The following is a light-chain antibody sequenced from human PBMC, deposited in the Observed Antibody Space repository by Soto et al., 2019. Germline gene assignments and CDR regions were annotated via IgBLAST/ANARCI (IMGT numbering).Light chain of an antibody. CDR3: QQRANWPLT. V-gene: IGKV3-11*01. CDR1: QRLSSF. J-gene: IGKJ4*01. CDR2: DTS. Sequence: ESVLTQSPATLSLSPGERATLFCRASQRLSSFLAWFQQKPGQAPRRLIYDTSNRATGIPARFSGSGSGTDFTLTISSLEPEDFAVYFCQQRANWPLTFGGGTKVEIK.